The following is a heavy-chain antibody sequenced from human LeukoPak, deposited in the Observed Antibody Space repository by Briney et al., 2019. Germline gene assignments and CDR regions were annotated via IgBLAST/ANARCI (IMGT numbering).Heavy chain of an antibody. D-gene: IGHD6-19*01. CDR3: ANSGWSYYFDY. Sequence: ASVTVSCKASGYTFTSYAMNWVRQAPGQGIEWMGWINTNTGNPTYAQGFTGRFVFSLDTSVSTAYLQIGSLKAEDTAVYYCANSGWSYYFDYWGQGTLVTVSS. CDR2: INTNTGNP. CDR1: GYTFTSYA. J-gene: IGHJ4*02. V-gene: IGHV7-4-1*01.